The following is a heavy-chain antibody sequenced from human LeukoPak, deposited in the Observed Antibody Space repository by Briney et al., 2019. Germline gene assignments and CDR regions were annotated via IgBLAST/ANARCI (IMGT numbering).Heavy chain of an antibody. V-gene: IGHV3-21*01. J-gene: IGHJ4*02. CDR1: GFTFSSYS. Sequence: GGSLRLSCAASGFTFSSYSMNWVRQAPGKGLEWVSSISSSSSYIYYADSVKGRFTISRDNAKNSPYLQMNSLRAEDTAVYYCARDSGDYVWGSYRTPIDYWGQGTLVTVSS. CDR3: ARDSGDYVWGSYRTPIDY. CDR2: ISSSSSYI. D-gene: IGHD3-16*02.